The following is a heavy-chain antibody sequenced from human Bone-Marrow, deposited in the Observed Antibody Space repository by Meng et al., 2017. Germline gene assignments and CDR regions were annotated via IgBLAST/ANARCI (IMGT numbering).Heavy chain of an antibody. Sequence: SETLSLTGTVSGGSISSYYWSWIRQPPGKGLEWIGYIYYSGSTNYNPSLKSRVTISVDTSKNQFSLKMSSVTAADTAVYYCARELPRGYSYGYALDYWGHGTLVTGAS. V-gene: IGHV4-59*01. CDR2: IYYSGST. J-gene: IGHJ4*01. D-gene: IGHD5-18*01. CDR3: ARELPRGYSYGYALDY. CDR1: GGSISSYY.